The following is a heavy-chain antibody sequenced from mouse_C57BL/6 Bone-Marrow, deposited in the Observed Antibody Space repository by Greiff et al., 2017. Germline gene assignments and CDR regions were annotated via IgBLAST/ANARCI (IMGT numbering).Heavy chain of an antibody. CDR1: GYTFTSYW. Sequence: VKLQESGAELAKPGASVKLSCKASGYTFTSYWMHWVKQRPGQGLEWIGYINPSSGYTKYNQKFKDKATLTADKYSSTAYMQLSSLTYEDSAVYYCARGKIYYPFDYWGQGTTLTVSS. V-gene: IGHV1-7*01. CDR3: ARGKIYYPFDY. J-gene: IGHJ2*01. CDR2: INPSSGYT. D-gene: IGHD1-1*01.